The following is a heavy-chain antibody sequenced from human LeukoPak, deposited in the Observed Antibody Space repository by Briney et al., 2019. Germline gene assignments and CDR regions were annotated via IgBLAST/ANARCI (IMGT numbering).Heavy chain of an antibody. Sequence: SETLSLTCTVSGGSISSYYWSWIRQPPGKGLEWIGYIYYSGSTNYNPSLKGRVTISVDTSKNQFSLKLSSVTAADTAVYYCARGSDTAMAPYYFDYWGQGTLVTVSS. D-gene: IGHD5-18*01. J-gene: IGHJ4*02. CDR1: GGSISSYY. V-gene: IGHV4-59*01. CDR2: IYYSGST. CDR3: ARGSDTAMAPYYFDY.